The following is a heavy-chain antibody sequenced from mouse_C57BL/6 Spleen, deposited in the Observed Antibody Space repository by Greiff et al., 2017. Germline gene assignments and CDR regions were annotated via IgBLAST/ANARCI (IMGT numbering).Heavy chain of an antibody. D-gene: IGHD1-1*01. CDR3: ARWGPHYGSPY. CDR2: INPNNGGT. J-gene: IGHJ3*01. V-gene: IGHV1-26*01. Sequence: EVQLQQSGPELVKPGASVKISCKASGYTFTDYYMNWVKQSHGKSLEWIGDINPNNGGTSYNQKFKGKATLTVDKSSSTAYMELRSLTSEDSAVYYCARWGPHYGSPYWGQGTLVTVSA. CDR1: GYTFTDYY.